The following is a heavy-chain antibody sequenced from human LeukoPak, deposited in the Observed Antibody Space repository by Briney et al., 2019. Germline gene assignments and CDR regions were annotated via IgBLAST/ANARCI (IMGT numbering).Heavy chain of an antibody. CDR1: GGSIIINTHY. V-gene: IGHV4-39*01. CDR3: ARQYLIATRLLWFDS. CDR2: IYYGGTN. Sequence: PSETLSLTCKVSGGSIIINTHYWACLRQSPGKGLEWIGSIYYGGTNYYNPSLRSRVTMSVDTSKNQFSLEVRSVTAADTALYFCARQYLIATRLLWFDSWGQATLATVSS. D-gene: IGHD6-6*01. J-gene: IGHJ5*01.